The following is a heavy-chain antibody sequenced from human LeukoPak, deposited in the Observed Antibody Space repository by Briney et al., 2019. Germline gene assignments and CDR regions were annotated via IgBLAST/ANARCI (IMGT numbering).Heavy chain of an antibody. J-gene: IGHJ3*02. CDR3: ARDSGRFDVFDI. D-gene: IGHD3-10*01. CDR1: GFTVSTNY. CDR2: IYSDGRT. V-gene: IGHV3-53*01. Sequence: EGSLRLSCAASGFTVSTNYMSWVRQAPGKGLEWVSVIYSDGRTYYADSVKGRFTISRDNSKNTLYLQMNSLRAEDTAVYYCARDSGRFDVFDIWGQGTMVTVPS.